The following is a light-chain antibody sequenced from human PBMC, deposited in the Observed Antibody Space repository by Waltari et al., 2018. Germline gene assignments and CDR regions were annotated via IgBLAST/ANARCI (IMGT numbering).Light chain of an antibody. J-gene: IGKJ2*01. Sequence: EIVMTQSPATLSVSPGERATLSCRASQSLNTNLAWYQQKAGQAPRLLIYGASTRATGIPARFSGSGSGTEFTLTISSLQSEDFAVYYCQQYNIWPPYTFGQGTKLEIK. CDR2: GAS. CDR3: QQYNIWPPYT. CDR1: QSLNTN. V-gene: IGKV3-15*01.